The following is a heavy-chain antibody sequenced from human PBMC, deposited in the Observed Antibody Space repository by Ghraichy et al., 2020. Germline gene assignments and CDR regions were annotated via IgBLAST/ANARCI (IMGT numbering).Heavy chain of an antibody. J-gene: IGHJ4*02. D-gene: IGHD3-10*01. CDR1: GFTFSSYS. CDR2: ISSSSSYI. CDR3: ARDTFKRVRGVNFFDY. V-gene: IGHV3-21*01. Sequence: LSLTCAASGFTFSSYSMNWVRQAPGKGLEWVSSISSSSSYIYYADSVKGRFTISRDNAKNSLYLQMNSLRAEDTAVYYCARDTFKRVRGVNFFDYWGQGTLVTVSS.